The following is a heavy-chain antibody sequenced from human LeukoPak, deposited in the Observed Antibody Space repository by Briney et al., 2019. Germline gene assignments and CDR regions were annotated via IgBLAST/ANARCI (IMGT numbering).Heavy chain of an antibody. V-gene: IGHV3-23*01. J-gene: IGHJ4*02. D-gene: IGHD3-10*01. CDR3: AKGSF. CDR2: ISESDGST. CDR1: GFTFSSYA. Sequence: GGSLRLSCAASGFTFSSYAMHWVRQAPGKGLEWVSGISESDGSTYYADSVKGRFTSSRDNSKNTLYLQMNNLRAEDTAAYYCAKGSFWGQGTLVTVSS.